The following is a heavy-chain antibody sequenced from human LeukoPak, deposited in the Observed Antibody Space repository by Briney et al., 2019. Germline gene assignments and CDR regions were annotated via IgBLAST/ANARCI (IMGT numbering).Heavy chain of an antibody. CDR1: GFTFSDYY. CDR2: ISGSGGTT. D-gene: IGHD6-25*01. Sequence: GSLRLSCAASGFTFSDYYMSWIRQAPGKGLEWVSSISGSGGTTYYADSVKGRFTISRDNSKNTLSLQMDSLRAEDTAVYYCAKGLSSGPGRFDYWGQGTLVTVSS. V-gene: IGHV3-23*01. J-gene: IGHJ4*02. CDR3: AKGLSSGPGRFDY.